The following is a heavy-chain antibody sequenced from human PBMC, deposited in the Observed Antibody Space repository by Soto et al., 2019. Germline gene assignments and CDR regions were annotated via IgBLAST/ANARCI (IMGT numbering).Heavy chain of an antibody. J-gene: IGHJ3*02. CDR3: ARDRGSDSDAVDT. CDR1: GFSFSDYG. D-gene: IGHD1-26*01. Sequence: QVQLVESGGGVVQPGRSLRLSCAASGFSFSDYGMHWVRQAPGKGLEWVALIYYDGSNEHYADSVQGRFTISRDNSKNPLYLQMNSLRAEDTAVYYCARDRGSDSDAVDTWGQGTVVAVSS. CDR2: IYYDGSNE. V-gene: IGHV3-33*08.